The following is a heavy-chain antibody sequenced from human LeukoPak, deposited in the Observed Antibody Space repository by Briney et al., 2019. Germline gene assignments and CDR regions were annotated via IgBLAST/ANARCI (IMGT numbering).Heavy chain of an antibody. CDR1: GYTFTGYY. D-gene: IGHD6-19*01. V-gene: IGHV1-2*02. J-gene: IGHJ5*02. CDR2: INPNSGGT. CDR3: ARELPEWLVLSTGWFDP. Sequence: ASVKVSCKAPGYTFTGYYMHWVRQAPGQGLEWMGWINPNSGGTNYAQKFQGRVTMTRDTSISTAYMELSRLRSDDTAVYYCARELPEWLVLSTGWFDPWGQGTLVTVSS.